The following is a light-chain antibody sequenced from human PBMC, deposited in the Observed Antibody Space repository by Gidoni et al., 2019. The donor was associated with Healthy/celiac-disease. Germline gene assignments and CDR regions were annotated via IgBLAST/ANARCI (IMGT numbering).Light chain of an antibody. CDR2: GAS. CDR3: QQYGSSPWT. CDR1: QSVSSSY. Sequence: SVCTQSPCTLSLAPGERATLSCRASQSVSSSYLAWYQQKPGQAPRLLIYGASSRATGIPDRFSGSGSGTDFTLTISILEPEDFAVYYCQQYGSSPWTFGQXTKVEIK. V-gene: IGKV3-20*01. J-gene: IGKJ1*01.